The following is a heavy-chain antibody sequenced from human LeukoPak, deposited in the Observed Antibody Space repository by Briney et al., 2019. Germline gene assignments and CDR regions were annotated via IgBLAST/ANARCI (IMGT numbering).Heavy chain of an antibody. J-gene: IGHJ6*03. V-gene: IGHV4-38-2*02. CDR1: GYSISSGYY. CDR2: IYHSGST. CDR3: ARGDYYYMDV. Sequence: SETLSLTCTVSGYSISSGYYWGWIRPPPGKGLEWIGSIYHSGSTYYNPSLKSRVTISVDTYKNQFSLKLSSVTAADTAVYYCARGDYYYMDVWGKGTTVTVPS.